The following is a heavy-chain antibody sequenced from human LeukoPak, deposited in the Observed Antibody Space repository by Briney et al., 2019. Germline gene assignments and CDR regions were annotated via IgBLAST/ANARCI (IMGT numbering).Heavy chain of an antibody. CDR2: ISLNGGSS. V-gene: IGHV3-20*04. Sequence: PGGSLRLSCTASGLTFDDYGMSWVRQAPGKGLEWVSGISLNGGSSGYADSVKGRFTISRDNAKNSLYLQMTGLRAEDTALYYCVRSITMFQYWGQGTLVTVSS. CDR1: GLTFDDYG. J-gene: IGHJ1*01. CDR3: VRSITMFQY. D-gene: IGHD3-10*01.